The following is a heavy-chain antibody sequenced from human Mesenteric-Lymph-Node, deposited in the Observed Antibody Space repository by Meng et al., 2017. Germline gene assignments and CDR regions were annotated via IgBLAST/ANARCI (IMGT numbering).Heavy chain of an antibody. Sequence: SETLSLTCTVSTDSISSDYWSWFRLPPGKGLEWIGYINYSGTTKYSASLQSRVTMSVDTSKNQFSLRLSSVTAADTAVYYCAREWSSFDYWGQGTLVTVSS. CDR3: AREWSSFDY. D-gene: IGHD2-8*01. J-gene: IGHJ4*02. CDR1: TDSISSDY. CDR2: INYSGTT. V-gene: IGHV4-59*01.